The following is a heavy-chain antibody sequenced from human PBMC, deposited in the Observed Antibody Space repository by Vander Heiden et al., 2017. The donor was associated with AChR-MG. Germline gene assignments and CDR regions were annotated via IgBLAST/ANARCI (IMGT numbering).Heavy chain of an antibody. Sequence: QVQLQQWGAGLLKPSETLSHTCAVYGGSFSGYYWSWIRQPPGKGLEWIGEINHSGSTNYNPSLKSRVTISVDTSKNQFSLKLSSVTAADTAVYYCARESVVAGYFDYWGQGTLVTVSS. J-gene: IGHJ4*02. CDR3: ARESVVAGYFDY. CDR2: INHSGST. CDR1: GGSFSGYY. V-gene: IGHV4-34*01. D-gene: IGHD6-19*01.